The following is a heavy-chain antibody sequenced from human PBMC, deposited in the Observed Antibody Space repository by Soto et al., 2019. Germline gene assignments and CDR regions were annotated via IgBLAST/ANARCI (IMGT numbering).Heavy chain of an antibody. CDR2: IYWDDEK. CDR1: GFSLSTSGVG. CDR3: AQRPRSGSYFVY. Sequence: QITLKESGPTLVKPAQTLTLTCTFSGFSLSTSGVGVVWIRQPPGKALEWLALIYWDDEKRYRPSLKSRLTITKDTSKTQVVLTMTNMDPVDTATYSCAQRPRSGSYFVYWGQGTLVTVSS. V-gene: IGHV2-5*02. D-gene: IGHD3-10*01. J-gene: IGHJ4*01.